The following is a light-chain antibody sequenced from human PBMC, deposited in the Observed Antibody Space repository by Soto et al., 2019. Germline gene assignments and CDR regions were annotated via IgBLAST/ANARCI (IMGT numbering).Light chain of an antibody. CDR3: QSYDSSLSGYV. V-gene: IGLV2-14*01. J-gene: IGLJ1*01. CDR1: SSDIGRYNY. CDR2: EVN. Sequence: QSVLTQPASVSGSPGQSITISCTGTSSDIGRYNYVSWFQQHPGKVPKLVIFEVNYRPSGVSDRFSGSKSGNTASLTITGLQAEDEADYYCQSYDSSLSGYVFGTGTKVTVL.